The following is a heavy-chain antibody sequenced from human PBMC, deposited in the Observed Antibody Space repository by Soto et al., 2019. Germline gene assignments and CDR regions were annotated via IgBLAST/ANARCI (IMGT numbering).Heavy chain of an antibody. CDR1: GFTFSSYE. CDR3: ARVVSIQSYFDL. J-gene: IGHJ2*01. D-gene: IGHD1-26*01. CDR2: ISSSGSTI. V-gene: IGHV3-48*03. Sequence: GGSLRLSCAASGFTFSSYEMNWVRQAPGKGLEWVSYISSSGSTIYYADSVKGRFTISRDNAKNSLYLQMNSLRAEDTAVYYCARVVSIQSYFDLGGRGTLVTVSS.